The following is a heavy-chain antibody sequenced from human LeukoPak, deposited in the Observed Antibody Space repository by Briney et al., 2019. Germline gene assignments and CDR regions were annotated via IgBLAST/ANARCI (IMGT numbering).Heavy chain of an antibody. Sequence: SETLSLTCDGYGGSFSGYYWSWIRQPPGKGLEWIGEINHSGSTNYNPSLKSRVTMSVDMSKNQFSLKLSSVTAADTAVYYCVVDSSGYYGVYWGQGTLVTVSS. D-gene: IGHD3-22*01. J-gene: IGHJ4*02. CDR1: GGSFSGYY. CDR2: INHSGST. CDR3: VVDSSGYYGVY. V-gene: IGHV4-34*01.